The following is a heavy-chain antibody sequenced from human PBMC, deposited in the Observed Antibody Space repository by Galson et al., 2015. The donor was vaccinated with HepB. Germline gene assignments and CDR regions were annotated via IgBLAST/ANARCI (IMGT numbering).Heavy chain of an antibody. CDR1: GYTFTSYY. Sequence: QSGAEVKKPGESLRISCKASGYTFTSYYMHWVRQAPGQGLEWMGIINPSGGSTSYAQKFQGRVTMTRDTSTSTVYMELSSLRSEDTAVYYCARDLVRGSRDAVDIWGQGTMVTVSS. J-gene: IGHJ3*02. V-gene: IGHV1-46*01. CDR3: ARDLVRGSRDAVDI. D-gene: IGHD3-10*01. CDR2: INPSGGST.